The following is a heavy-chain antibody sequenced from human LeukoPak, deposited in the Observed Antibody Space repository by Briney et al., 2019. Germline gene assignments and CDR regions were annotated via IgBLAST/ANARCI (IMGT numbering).Heavy chain of an antibody. CDR3: ARSGITVTTMDNWWFGDWFDP. D-gene: IGHD4-17*01. Sequence: ASVKVSCKASGYTFTSYDINWVRQATGQGLERMGWINPNSGNTGYAQKFQGRVTMTRNTSISTAYMELSSLRSEDTAVYYCARSGITVTTMDNWWFGDWFDPWGQGTLVTVSS. CDR1: GYTFTSYD. V-gene: IGHV1-8*01. J-gene: IGHJ5*02. CDR2: INPNSGNT.